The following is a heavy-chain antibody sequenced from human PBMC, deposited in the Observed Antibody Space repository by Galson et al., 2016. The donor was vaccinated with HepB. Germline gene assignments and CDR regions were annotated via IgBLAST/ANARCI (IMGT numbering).Heavy chain of an antibody. V-gene: IGHV4-39*01. J-gene: IGHJ4*02. CDR3: ARTTVATPAFDY. D-gene: IGHD4-23*01. Sequence: SETLSLTCTVSGDSVRSRTNCWVWIRQPPGKGLEWIGSRCYSGRTYKNPSLESRITISVDTSKNQFSLQLTSVTAADTAVYFCARTTVATPAFDYWGQGTLVTVDS. CDR2: RCYSGRT. CDR1: GDSVRSRTNC.